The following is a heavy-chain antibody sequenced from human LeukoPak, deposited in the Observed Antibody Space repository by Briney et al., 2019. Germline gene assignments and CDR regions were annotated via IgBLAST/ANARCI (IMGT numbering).Heavy chain of an antibody. J-gene: IGHJ4*02. CDR2: IYYSGST. CDR1: GGSFSGYY. CDR3: AREAYDFWSARPYYFDY. D-gene: IGHD3-3*01. V-gene: IGHV4-34*01. Sequence: SETLSLTCAVYGGSFSGYYWSWIRQPPGKWLEWIGSIYYSGSTYYNPSLKSRVTISVDTSKNQFSLKLSSVTAADTAVYYCAREAYDFWSARPYYFDYWGQGTLVTVSS.